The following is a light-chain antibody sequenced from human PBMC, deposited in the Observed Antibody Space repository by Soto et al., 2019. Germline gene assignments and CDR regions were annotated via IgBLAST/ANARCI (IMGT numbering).Light chain of an antibody. CDR1: QSVSSY. CDR3: QQRSNWPIT. Sequence: EIVVTQSPATLSLSPGERATLSCRTSQSVSSYFAWYQQKPGRAPRLLIYDASSRATGIPARFIGSGSGTDFTLTISSLEPEDFAVHYCQQRSNWPITFGQGTRLEIK. V-gene: IGKV3-11*01. CDR2: DAS. J-gene: IGKJ5*01.